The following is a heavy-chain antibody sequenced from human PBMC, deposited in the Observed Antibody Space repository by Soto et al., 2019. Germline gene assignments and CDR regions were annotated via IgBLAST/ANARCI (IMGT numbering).Heavy chain of an antibody. J-gene: IGHJ4*02. CDR1: GFTFSIYT. V-gene: IGHV3-21*01. Sequence: EVQLVESGGGLVIPGGSLRLSCAASGFTFSIYTMNWVRQAPGKGLEWVSSVSSSSNYIYYADSVKGRFTISRDNAKSSLYLQMNSLRDEDTAVYYCERHFRYFDYWGQGTLVTVSS. CDR3: ERHFRYFDY. CDR2: VSSSSNYI.